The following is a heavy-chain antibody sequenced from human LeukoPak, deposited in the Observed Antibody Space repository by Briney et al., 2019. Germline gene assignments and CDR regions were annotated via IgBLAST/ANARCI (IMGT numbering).Heavy chain of an antibody. CDR1: GFTFSGSA. CDR2: IRSKANSYAT. D-gene: IGHD3-22*01. CDR3: TVFRGYYDSSGYYYPY. V-gene: IGHV3-73*01. J-gene: IGHJ4*02. Sequence: GGSLRLSCAASGFTFSGSAMHWVRQASGKGLEWVGRIRSKANSYATAYAASVKGRFTISRDDSKNTAYLQMNSLKTEDTAVYYCTVFRGYYDSSGYYYPYWGQGTLVTVSS.